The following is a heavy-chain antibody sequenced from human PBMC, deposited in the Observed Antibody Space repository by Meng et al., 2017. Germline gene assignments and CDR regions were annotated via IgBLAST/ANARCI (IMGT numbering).Heavy chain of an antibody. J-gene: IGHJ3*02. CDR1: GFTFSSYE. V-gene: IGHV3-48*03. D-gene: IGHD3-22*01. CDR2: ISSSGSTI. Sequence: GESLKISCAASGFTFSSYEMNWVRQAPGKGLEWVSYISSSGSTIYYADSVKGRFTISRDNAKNSLYLQMNSLRAEDTAVYYCARVGYYYDSSGYSFGRKRNDAFDIWGQGTMVTVSS. CDR3: ARVGYYYDSSGYSFGRKRNDAFDI.